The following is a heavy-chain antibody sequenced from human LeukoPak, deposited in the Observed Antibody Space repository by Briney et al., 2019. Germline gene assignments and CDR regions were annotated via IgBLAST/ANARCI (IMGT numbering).Heavy chain of an antibody. CDR2: IDPSDSYT. V-gene: IGHV5-10-1*01. Sequence: GESLKISCKGSGYSFTSYWISWVRQMPGRGLEWMGRIDPSDSYTNYSPSFQGHVTISADKSISTAYLQWSSLKASDTAMYYCAGAGIAVAGNAEYFQHWGQGTLVTVSS. D-gene: IGHD6-19*01. J-gene: IGHJ1*01. CDR3: AGAGIAVAGNAEYFQH. CDR1: GYSFTSYW.